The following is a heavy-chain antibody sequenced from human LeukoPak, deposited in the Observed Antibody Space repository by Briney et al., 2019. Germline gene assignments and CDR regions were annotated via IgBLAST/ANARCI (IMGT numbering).Heavy chain of an antibody. CDR2: IYPGDSDT. CDR3: ARQGLPGIAAAEFDY. D-gene: IGHD6-13*01. V-gene: IGHV5-51*01. CDR1: GYRFTSYW. Sequence: GESLKISCKGSGYRFTSYWIGWVRQMPGKGLEWTGIIYPGDSDTRYSPSFQGQVTISADKSISTAYLQWSSLKASDTAMYYCARQGLPGIAAAEFDYWGQGTLVTVSS. J-gene: IGHJ4*02.